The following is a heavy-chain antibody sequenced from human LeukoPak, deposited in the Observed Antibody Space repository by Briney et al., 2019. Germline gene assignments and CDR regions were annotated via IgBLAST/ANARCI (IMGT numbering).Heavy chain of an antibody. V-gene: IGHV4-61*02. J-gene: IGHJ6*03. D-gene: IGHD3-3*01. CDR2: ISSSGST. Sequence: SETLSLTCTVSGDSISSGDYYWSWIRQPAGKGLEWIGRISSSGSTNYNPSLKSRVTISVDTSKNQFSLKVKSVTAADTAVYYCARDRITIFGVVIYMDVWGKGTTAIVSS. CDR3: ARDRITIFGVVIYMDV. CDR1: GDSISSGDYY.